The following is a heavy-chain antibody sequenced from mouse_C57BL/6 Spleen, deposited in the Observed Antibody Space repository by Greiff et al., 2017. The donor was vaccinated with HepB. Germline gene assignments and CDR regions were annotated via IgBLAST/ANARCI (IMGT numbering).Heavy chain of an antibody. J-gene: IGHJ3*01. CDR3: ARGGYEGFAY. CDR2: ISYDGSN. V-gene: IGHV3-6*01. CDR1: GYSITSGYY. D-gene: IGHD2-12*01. Sequence: VQLKESGPGLVKPSQSLSLTCSVTGYSITSGYYWNWIRQFPGNKLEWMGYISYDGSNNYNPSLKNRISITRDTSKNQFFLKLNSVTTEDTATYYCARGGYEGFAYWGQGTLVTVSA.